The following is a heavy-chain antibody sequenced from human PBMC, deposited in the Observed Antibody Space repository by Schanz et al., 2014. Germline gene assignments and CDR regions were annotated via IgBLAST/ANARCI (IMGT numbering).Heavy chain of an antibody. J-gene: IGHJ5*02. CDR2: ITAYNGDT. D-gene: IGHD4-17*01. V-gene: IGHV1-18*01. CDR1: GYTFTSHG. CDR3: ATLDYADSVS. Sequence: QVQLVQSGAEVKKPGASVKVSCKASGYTFTSHGISWVRQAPGQGLEWMGWITAYNGDTNYALKLQGRVTMTTDTTTTTAYMELRSLRTDDTAVYYCATLDYADSVSWGQGTLVTVSS.